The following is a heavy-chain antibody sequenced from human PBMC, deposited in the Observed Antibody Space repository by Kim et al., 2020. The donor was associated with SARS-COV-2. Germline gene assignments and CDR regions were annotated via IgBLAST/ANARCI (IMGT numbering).Heavy chain of an antibody. J-gene: IGHJ5*02. CDR2: I. CDR3: VRDGMATGNLDR. V-gene: IGHV3-48*02. Sequence: IYDAASGKGIFTISRDNAKNSLYLQTNSLRDEDTALYYCVRDGMATGNLDRWGQGTQVTVSS. D-gene: IGHD6-13*01.